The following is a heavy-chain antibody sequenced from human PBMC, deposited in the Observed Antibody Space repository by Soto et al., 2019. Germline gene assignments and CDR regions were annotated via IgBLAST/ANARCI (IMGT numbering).Heavy chain of an antibody. CDR3: TAPTVTTPYYYYGADV. CDR1: GFTSSRSG. D-gene: IGHD4-17*01. J-gene: IGHJ6*02. CDR2: VVVGRGYT. V-gene: IGHV1-58*01. Sequence: IQLVQSGPEAKKPGTSVKVSCKAFGFTSSRSGVQWVRQARGQRLEWIGWVVVGRGYTNYAQNFQERLTFPTAMPKTTVYMELRSLRSDDTGVYYCTAPTVTTPYYYYGADVWGQGTTVTVSS.